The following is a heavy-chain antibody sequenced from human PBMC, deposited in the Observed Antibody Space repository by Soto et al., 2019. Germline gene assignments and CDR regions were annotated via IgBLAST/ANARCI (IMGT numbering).Heavy chain of an antibody. CDR3: AREGGYVDY. D-gene: IGHD1-1*01. J-gene: IGHJ4*02. Sequence: QLQLQESGPGLVKPSETLSLTCTVSGGPIRSSSHYWGWIRQSPGTGLEWIGSIDESGDSYYNPSLKSRVTISVDTSKNQFSLNLISVTGADSAIYYCAREGGYVDYWGQGTLVTVSS. V-gene: IGHV4-39*02. CDR1: GGPIRSSSHY. CDR2: IDESGDS.